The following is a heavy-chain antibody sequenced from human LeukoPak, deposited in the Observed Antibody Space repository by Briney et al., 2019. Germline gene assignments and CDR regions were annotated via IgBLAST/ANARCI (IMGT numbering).Heavy chain of an antibody. V-gene: IGHV3-48*01. D-gene: IGHD3-10*01. Sequence: GGSLRLSCAASGFTFSSYSMNWVCQAPGKGLEWVSYISSSSSTIYYADSVKGRFTISRDNAKNSLYLQMNSLRAEDTAVYYCARRELLWFGELPRGMDVWGQGTTVTVSS. J-gene: IGHJ6*02. CDR1: GFTFSSYS. CDR3: ARRELLWFGELPRGMDV. CDR2: ISSSSSTI.